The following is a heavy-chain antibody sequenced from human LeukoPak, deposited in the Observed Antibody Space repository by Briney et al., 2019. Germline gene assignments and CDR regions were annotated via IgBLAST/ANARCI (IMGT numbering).Heavy chain of an antibody. V-gene: IGHV3-30*02. D-gene: IGHD3-9*01. Sequence: TGGSLRLSCAASGFTFSSYGMHWVRQAPGKGLEWVAVIWYDGSNKYYADSVKGRFTISRDNSKNTLYLQMNSLRAEDTAVYYCAKDRGYDILTGYYPTLDYWGQGTLVTVSS. CDR2: IWYDGSNK. CDR1: GFTFSSYG. J-gene: IGHJ4*02. CDR3: AKDRGYDILTGYYPTLDY.